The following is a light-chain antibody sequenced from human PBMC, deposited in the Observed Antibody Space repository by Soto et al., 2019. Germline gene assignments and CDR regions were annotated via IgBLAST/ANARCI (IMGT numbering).Light chain of an antibody. J-gene: IGLJ1*01. CDR2: DVS. V-gene: IGLV2-14*01. CDR3: TSYRSSTPYV. CDR1: SSDVGGYNY. Sequence: QSVLTQPASVSGSPGQSITISCTGTSSDVGGYNYVSWYQQHPGKAPKLIISDVSNRPSGVSNRFSGSKSGNTASLTISGLQAEDEADYYCTSYRSSTPYVFGTGTKVTVL.